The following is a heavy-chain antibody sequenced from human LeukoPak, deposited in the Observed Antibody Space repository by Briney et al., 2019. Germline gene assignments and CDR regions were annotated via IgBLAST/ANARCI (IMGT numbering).Heavy chain of an antibody. J-gene: IGHJ4*02. V-gene: IGHV3-15*01. Sequence: GGSLRLPCAASGFTLSNARMSWVRQAPGKGLEWVGRVKSKSDGGITEYAAPVKGRLTISRDDSKNTLYLQMNSLKTEDTAVYYCTTLGYCSGGSCNGYWGQGTLVTVSS. CDR3: TTLGYCSGGSCNGY. CDR2: VKSKSDGGIT. D-gene: IGHD2-15*01. CDR1: GFTLSNAR.